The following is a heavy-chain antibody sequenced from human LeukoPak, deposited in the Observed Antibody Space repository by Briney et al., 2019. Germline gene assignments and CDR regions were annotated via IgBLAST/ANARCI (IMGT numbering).Heavy chain of an antibody. Sequence: GGSLRLSCAASGFTFSSYRMHWVRQAPGKGLVWVSRISGDGSDTTYADSVKGRFTISRDNAKNTLYLQMNSLRAEDTAVYYCARSRYYFDYWGQGTLVTVSS. CDR2: ISGDGSDT. V-gene: IGHV3-74*01. CDR3: ARSRYYFDY. D-gene: IGHD6-13*01. J-gene: IGHJ4*02. CDR1: GFTFSSYR.